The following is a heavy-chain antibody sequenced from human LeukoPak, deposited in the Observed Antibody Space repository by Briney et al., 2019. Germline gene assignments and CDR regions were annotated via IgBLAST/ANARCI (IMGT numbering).Heavy chain of an antibody. Sequence: PSEALSLTCAVYGGSFSGYYWSWIRQPPGKGLEWIGEINHSGSTNYNPSLKSRVTISVDTSKNQFSLKLSSVTAADTAVYYCARQAASLTGYYYYYYYYMDVWGKGTTVTISS. CDR2: INHSGST. V-gene: IGHV4-34*01. CDR1: GGSFSGYY. D-gene: IGHD3-9*01. CDR3: ARQAASLTGYYYYYYYYMDV. J-gene: IGHJ6*03.